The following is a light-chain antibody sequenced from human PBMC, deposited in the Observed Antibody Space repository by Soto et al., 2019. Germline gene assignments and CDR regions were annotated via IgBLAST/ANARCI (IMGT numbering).Light chain of an antibody. V-gene: IGLV4-60*03. CDR3: ETWDSATRV. CDR1: SGHSTYI. CDR2: LEGSGSY. Sequence: QPVLTQSSSASASLGSSVKLTCTLNSGHSTYIIAWHQHQPGKAPRYLMKLEGSGSYNKGSGVPDRLSGSRSGADRYLTISNLQSEDEAAYYCETWDSATRVFGGGTKLTVL. J-gene: IGLJ2*01.